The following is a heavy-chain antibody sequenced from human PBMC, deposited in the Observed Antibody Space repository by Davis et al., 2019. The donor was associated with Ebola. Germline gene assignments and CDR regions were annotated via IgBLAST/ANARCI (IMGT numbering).Heavy chain of an antibody. CDR1: GYTFTSYD. Sequence: ASVKVSCKASGYTFTSYDINWVRQATGQGLEWMGWMNPNSGGTNYAQKFQGRVTMTRDTSISTAYMELSRLRSDDTAVYYCARQRTMIQLWLKGYYYMDVWGKGTTVTVSS. J-gene: IGHJ6*03. V-gene: IGHV1-2*02. D-gene: IGHD5-18*01. CDR3: ARQRTMIQLWLKGYYYMDV. CDR2: MNPNSGGT.